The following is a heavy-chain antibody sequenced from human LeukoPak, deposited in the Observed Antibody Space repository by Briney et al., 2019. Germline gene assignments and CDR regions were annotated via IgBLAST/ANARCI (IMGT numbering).Heavy chain of an antibody. J-gene: IGHJ4*02. CDR2: IYSGGST. CDR3: ARDRSPGYSYATDY. D-gene: IGHD5-18*01. Sequence: PGGSLRLSCAASGFTFSAYSMNWVRQAPGKGLEWVSVIYSGGSTYYADSVKGRFTISRDNSKNTLYLQMNSLRAEDTAVYYCARDRSPGYSYATDYWGQGTLVTVSS. V-gene: IGHV3-66*01. CDR1: GFTFSAYS.